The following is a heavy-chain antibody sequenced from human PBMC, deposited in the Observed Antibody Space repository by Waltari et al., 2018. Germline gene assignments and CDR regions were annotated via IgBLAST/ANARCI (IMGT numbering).Heavy chain of an antibody. J-gene: IGHJ5*02. Sequence: QLVRSGERLIKPGESLRFTCRGSDHAFTTYWVAWARQMPGKGLEWRGIIYPSDSDTRYSPSFQGQVTISADKSINTVYLQWSSLEASDTATYYCARGSRDDWFDPWGQGTLVTVSS. CDR3: ARGSRDDWFDP. V-gene: IGHV5-51*03. CDR2: IYPSDSDT. D-gene: IGHD3-10*01. CDR1: DHAFTTYW.